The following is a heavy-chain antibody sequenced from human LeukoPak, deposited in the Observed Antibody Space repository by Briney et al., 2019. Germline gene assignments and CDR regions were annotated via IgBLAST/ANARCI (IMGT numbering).Heavy chain of an antibody. J-gene: IGHJ4*02. Sequence: GASVKVSCKASGYTFTSYYMHWVRQAPGQGLEWMGIINPSGGSTSYARKFQGRVTMTRDTSTSTVYMELSSLRSEDTAVYYCARDLRIARITIFGVVTPCYWGQGTLVTVSS. CDR3: ARDLRIARITIFGVVTPCY. CDR1: GYTFTSYY. V-gene: IGHV1-46*01. CDR2: INPSGGST. D-gene: IGHD3-3*01.